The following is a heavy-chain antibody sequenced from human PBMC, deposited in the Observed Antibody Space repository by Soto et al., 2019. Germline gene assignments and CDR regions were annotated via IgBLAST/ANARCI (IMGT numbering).Heavy chain of an antibody. CDR1: GSRFSNYV. CDR2: IIPIFNST. Sequence: QVQLVQSGAEVKTPGSSLKVSCTVSGSRFSNYVISWVRQAPGHGLARLGRIIPIFNSTQYAQQFQCRVTITADKPTNTASLELSSLRSDDTSVYYGAREGRGKKAGYNGLVSLGYWCQGTLVTVSS. CDR3: AREGRGKKAGYNGLVSLGY. V-gene: IGHV1-69*06. D-gene: IGHD2-2*02. J-gene: IGHJ4*02.